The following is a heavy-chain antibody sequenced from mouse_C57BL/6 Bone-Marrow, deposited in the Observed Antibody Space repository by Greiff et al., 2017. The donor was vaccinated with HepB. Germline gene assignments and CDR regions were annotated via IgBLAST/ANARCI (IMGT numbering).Heavy chain of an antibody. J-gene: IGHJ2*01. CDR3: VRQYSNYPFDY. V-gene: IGHV10-1*01. Sequence: EVQLVESGGGLVQPKGSLKLSCAASGFSFNTYAMNWVRQAPGKGLEWVARIRSKSNNYATYYADSVKDRFTISRDDSESMLYLQMNNLKTEDTAMYYCVRQYSNYPFDYWGQGTTLTVSS. CDR2: IRSKSNNYAT. CDR1: GFSFNTYA. D-gene: IGHD2-5*01.